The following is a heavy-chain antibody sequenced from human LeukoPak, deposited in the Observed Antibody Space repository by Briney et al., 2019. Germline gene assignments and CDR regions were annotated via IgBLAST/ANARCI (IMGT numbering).Heavy chain of an antibody. CDR3: AKDRLRGRQNFDY. CDR2: ISGSGGST. D-gene: IGHD2-21*02. V-gene: IGHV3-23*01. J-gene: IGHJ4*02. CDR1: GFTFSSYA. Sequence: PGGPLSSFCAASGFTFSSYALSWVRQAPGKGWEWVSAISGSGGSTYYADSVKGRFTISRDNSKNTLYLQMNSLRAEDTAVYYCAKDRLRGRQNFDYWGQGTLVTVSS.